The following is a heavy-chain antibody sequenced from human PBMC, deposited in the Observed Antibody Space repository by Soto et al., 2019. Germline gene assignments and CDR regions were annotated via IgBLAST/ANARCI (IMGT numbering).Heavy chain of an antibody. Sequence: PGGSLRLSCAASGFTFSSYGMHWVRQAPGKGLEWVAVISYDGSNKYYADSVKGRFTISRDNSKNTLYLQMNSLRAEDTAVYYCAKVFVTPGSGYSYGPLDYWGQGTLVTVSS. CDR2: ISYDGSNK. J-gene: IGHJ4*02. D-gene: IGHD5-18*01. V-gene: IGHV3-30*18. CDR3: AKVFVTPGSGYSYGPLDY. CDR1: GFTFSSYG.